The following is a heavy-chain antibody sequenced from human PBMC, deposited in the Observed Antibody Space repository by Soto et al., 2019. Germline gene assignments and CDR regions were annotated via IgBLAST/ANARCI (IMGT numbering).Heavy chain of an antibody. V-gene: IGHV1-18*01. D-gene: IGHD2-2*01. Sequence: QVQLVQSGAEVKKPGASVKVSCKTSGYTFTSYSISWVRQAPGQGLEWMGWINVYNGNTKYAQNLQGRVTMTTDTSTSTAYMELRSLRFDDTAVYYCARDLAVGWFDPWGQGTLVTVSS. J-gene: IGHJ5*02. CDR1: GYTFTSYS. CDR3: ARDLAVGWFDP. CDR2: INVYNGNT.